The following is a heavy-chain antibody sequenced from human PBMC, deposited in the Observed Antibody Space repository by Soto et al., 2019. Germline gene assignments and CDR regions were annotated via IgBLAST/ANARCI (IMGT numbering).Heavy chain of an antibody. CDR2: ISDDGTTT. Sequence: GGSLRLSCVVSGFTFSMYWMHWVRQVPGQSPFWVSRISDDGTTTNYADSVRGRFTISRDNSKNTLYLQMNNLKPDDTAIYCTRGPRADSSGTGAHWGQGTPVTVYS. CDR1: GFTFSMYW. CDR3: RGPRADSSGTGAH. V-gene: IGHV3-74*01. D-gene: IGHD1-26*01. J-gene: IGHJ4*02.